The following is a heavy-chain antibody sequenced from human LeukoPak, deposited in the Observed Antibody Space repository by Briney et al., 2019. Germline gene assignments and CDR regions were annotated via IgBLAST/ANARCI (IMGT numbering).Heavy chain of an antibody. V-gene: IGHV3-9*01. CDR2: IGWNSGSI. Sequence: GRSLRLSCAASGFTFDDYAMHWVRQAPGKGLEWVSGIGWNSGSIGYADSVKGRFTISRDNAKNSLYLQMNSLRAEDTALYYCAKAFPSSASWGAFDIWGQGTMVTVSS. CDR3: AKAFPSSASWGAFDI. D-gene: IGHD7-27*01. J-gene: IGHJ3*02. CDR1: GFTFDDYA.